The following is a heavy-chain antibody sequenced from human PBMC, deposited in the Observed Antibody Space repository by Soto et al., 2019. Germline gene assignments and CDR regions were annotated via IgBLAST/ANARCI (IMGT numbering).Heavy chain of an antibody. CDR3: AKGLNYYDSSVGGTVYYYTGLDV. J-gene: IGHJ6*02. D-gene: IGHD3-22*01. V-gene: IGHV3-30*18. CDR2: ISYDGSDK. Sequence: PGGCPRRSFKASRFTSSTYSLHWVWQAPVQRLEWVAVISYDGSDKYYADSVKGRFTISRDSSKNTLSLQMNSLRTEDTAVYYCAKGLNYYDSSVGGTVYYYTGLDVWGQGT. CDR1: RFTSSTYS.